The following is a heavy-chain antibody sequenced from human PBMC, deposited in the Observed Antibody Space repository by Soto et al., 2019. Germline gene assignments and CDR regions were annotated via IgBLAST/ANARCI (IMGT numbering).Heavy chain of an antibody. CDR3: ARVRILSRLFRSFDY. V-gene: IGHV5-51*01. D-gene: IGHD3-10*01. J-gene: IGHJ4*02. CDR2: VYVDDSDT. Sequence: GESLKISCEDPGYRFTSSWNAWVRQMPGKGLEWMGIVYVDDSDTIYSPSFEGQVTLSADKSLNSAYLQRTSLRASDTAVYYCARVRILSRLFRSFDYWGQGXQVTVNS. CDR1: GYRFTSSW.